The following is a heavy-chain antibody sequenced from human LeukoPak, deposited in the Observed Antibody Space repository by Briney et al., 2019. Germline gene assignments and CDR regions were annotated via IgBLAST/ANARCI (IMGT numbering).Heavy chain of an antibody. CDR1: GYRFSDYW. J-gene: IGHJ3*02. D-gene: IGHD6-19*01. V-gene: IGHV5-51*01. CDR2: IYPGDSDL. CDR3: ARGGSGWFLDAFDI. Sequence: GESLKISCKTSGYRFSDYWIGWVRQMPGQGLEWMGIIYPGDSDLRYSPSFQGRVTISADKSISTAYLHWSSLKASDTAMYYCARGGSGWFLDAFDIWGQGTMVTVSS.